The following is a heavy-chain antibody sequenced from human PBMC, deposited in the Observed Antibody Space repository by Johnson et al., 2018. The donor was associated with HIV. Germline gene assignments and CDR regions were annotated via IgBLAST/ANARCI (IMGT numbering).Heavy chain of an antibody. J-gene: IGHJ3*02. V-gene: IGHV3-66*01. CDR2: IYSGGST. CDR3: ASLRDAFDI. Sequence: VQLVESGGDLVQPGGSLRLSCAASGITVSSNYMTWVRQAPGKGLEWVSVIYSGGSTYYADSMKGRFTISRDNSKNTLYLQMNSLRAEDTAVYYCASLRDAFDIWGQGTMVTVSS. CDR1: GITVSSNY.